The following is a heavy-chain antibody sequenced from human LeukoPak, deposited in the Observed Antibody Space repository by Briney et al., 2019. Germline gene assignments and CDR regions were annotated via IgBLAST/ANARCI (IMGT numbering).Heavy chain of an antibody. CDR2: IIPIFGTA. D-gene: IGHD6-13*01. CDR1: GGTFSSYA. V-gene: IGHV1-69*13. CDR3: ASEWSYSSSWYWFDP. Sequence: GASVKVSCKASGGTFSSYAISWVRQAPGQGLEWMGGIIPIFGTANYAQKFQGRVTITADESTSTAYMELSSLRSEDTAVYYCASEWSYSSSWYWFDPWGQGALVTVSS. J-gene: IGHJ5*02.